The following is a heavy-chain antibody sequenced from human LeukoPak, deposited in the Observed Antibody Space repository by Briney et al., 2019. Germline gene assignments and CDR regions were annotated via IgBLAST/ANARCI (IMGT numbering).Heavy chain of an antibody. CDR1: GYTFTSYY. CDR2: INPSGGGT. Sequence: ASVKVSCKASGYTFTSYYMHWVRQAPGQGLEWMGIINPSGGGTSYAQKFQGRVTMTRDTSTSTVYIELSSLRSEDTAVYYCARPHYDSSGYYYGYYFDYWGQGTLVTVSS. J-gene: IGHJ4*02. CDR3: ARPHYDSSGYYYGYYFDY. D-gene: IGHD3-22*01. V-gene: IGHV1-46*01.